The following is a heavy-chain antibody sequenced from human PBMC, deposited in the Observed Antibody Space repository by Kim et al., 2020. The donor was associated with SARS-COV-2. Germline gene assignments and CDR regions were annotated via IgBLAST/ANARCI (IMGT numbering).Heavy chain of an antibody. CDR2: ITTDGADT. CDR1: GFAFSNYC. Sequence: GGSLRLSCAASGFAFSNYCIHWVRQTPEKGLQWVARITTDGADTDYADSVKGRFTISRDSAKNTLYLEMNNLRAEDMGVYYCARDRRQATPLDPWG. J-gene: IGHJ5*02. D-gene: IGHD1-26*01. CDR3: ARDRRQATPLDP. V-gene: IGHV3-74*01.